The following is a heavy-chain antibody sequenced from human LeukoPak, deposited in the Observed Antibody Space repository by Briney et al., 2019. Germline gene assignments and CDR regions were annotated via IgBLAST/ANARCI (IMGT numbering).Heavy chain of an antibody. CDR1: GFTFSSHS. CDR3: AKETAGAAANY. D-gene: IGHD6-13*01. J-gene: IGHJ4*02. CDR2: IWYDGSNK. Sequence: GGTLRLSCAASGFTFSSHSMHWVRQAPGKGLEWVAVIWYDGSNKYYADSVKGRFTISRDNSKNTLYLQMNSLRAEDTAVYYCAKETAGAAANYWGQGTLVTVSS. V-gene: IGHV3-33*06.